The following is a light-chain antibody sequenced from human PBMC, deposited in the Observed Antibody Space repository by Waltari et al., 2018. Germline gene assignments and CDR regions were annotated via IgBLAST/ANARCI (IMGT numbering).Light chain of an antibody. V-gene: IGLV2-23*01. Sequence: QSALTQPASVSGSPGQSITLSCTGRSGDLGTYNLVSWYQQTPVNAPRLLIHDATKRPSGISSRFSGSKSGNTASLTISGLQAEDEADYFCGSYAGGTSWVFGGGTQVTVL. CDR2: DAT. J-gene: IGLJ3*02. CDR3: GSYAGGTSWV. CDR1: SGDLGTYNL.